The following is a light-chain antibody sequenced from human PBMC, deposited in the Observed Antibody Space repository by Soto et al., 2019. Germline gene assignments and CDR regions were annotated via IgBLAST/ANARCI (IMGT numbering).Light chain of an antibody. V-gene: IGKV3-20*01. CDR1: QSVSSY. J-gene: IGKJ5*01. Sequence: EVVLTQSPATLSLSPGERATLSCRASQSVSSYLAWYQQKPGQAPRLLIYDALKRATGIPARFSGSGSGTDFTLTISRLEPEDFAVYYCQQYGSSPPITFGQGTRLEI. CDR2: DAL. CDR3: QQYGSSPPIT.